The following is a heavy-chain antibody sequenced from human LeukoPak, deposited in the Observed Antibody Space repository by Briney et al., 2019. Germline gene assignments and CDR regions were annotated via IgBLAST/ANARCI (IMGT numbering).Heavy chain of an antibody. CDR1: GFTFSSYG. V-gene: IGHV3-23*01. D-gene: IGHD3-10*02. CDR3: AELGITMIGGV. CDR2: ISGSGGTI. Sequence: GGSLRLSCAASGFTFSSYGMSWVRQAPGKGLEWVSAISGSGGTIYYADSVKGRFTISRDNAKNSLYLQMNSLRAEDTAVYYCAELGITMIGGVWGKGTTVTISS. J-gene: IGHJ6*04.